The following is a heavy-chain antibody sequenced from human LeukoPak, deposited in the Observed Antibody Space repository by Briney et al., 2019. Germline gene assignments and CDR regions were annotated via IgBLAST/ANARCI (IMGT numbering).Heavy chain of an antibody. D-gene: IGHD5-18*01. CDR3: AKDTRGYSYGSYFDY. V-gene: IGHV3-74*01. CDR1: GFTFSNYW. CDR2: IYTDGSST. J-gene: IGHJ4*02. Sequence: GGSLRLSCAASGFTFSNYWMHWVRQAPGKGLVWVSRIYTDGSSTNYADSVKGRFTISRDNAKNSLYLQMNSLRADDTALYYCAKDTRGYSYGSYFDYWGQGTLVTVSS.